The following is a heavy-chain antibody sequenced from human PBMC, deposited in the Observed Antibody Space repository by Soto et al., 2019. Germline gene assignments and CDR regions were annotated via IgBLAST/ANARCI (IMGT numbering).Heavy chain of an antibody. J-gene: IGHJ6*02. CDR1: GYTFTSYG. V-gene: IGHV1-18*01. CDR3: VRDHLVYCSSTSCYQSGIGYYYYYGMDV. Sequence: ASVKVSCKASGYTFTSYGISWVRQAPGQGLEWVGWISAYNGNTNYAQKLQGRVTMTTDTSTSTAYMELRSLRSDDTAVYYCVRDHLVYCSSTSCYQSGIGYYYYYGMDVWGQGTTVTVSS. D-gene: IGHD2-2*01. CDR2: ISAYNGNT.